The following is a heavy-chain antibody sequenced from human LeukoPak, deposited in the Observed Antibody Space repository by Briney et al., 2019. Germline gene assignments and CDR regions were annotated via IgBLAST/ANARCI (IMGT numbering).Heavy chain of an antibody. CDR2: ISWNSGSI. CDR1: GFTFDDYA. D-gene: IGHD6-13*01. CDR3: ARGQGSSSWAIIDY. V-gene: IGHV3-9*01. Sequence: GRSLRLSCAASGFTFDDYAMHWVRQVQGKGRKGASGISWNSGSIGYADSVKGRFTISRDNSKNTLYLQMNSLRAENTAVYYCARGQGSSSWAIIDYWGQGTLVTVSS. J-gene: IGHJ4*02.